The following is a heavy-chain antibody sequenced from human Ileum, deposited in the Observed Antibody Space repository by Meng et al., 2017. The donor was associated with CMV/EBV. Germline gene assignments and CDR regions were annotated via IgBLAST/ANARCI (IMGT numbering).Heavy chain of an antibody. CDR3: ALRGDTSLVFDF. V-gene: IGHV2-5*01. Sequence: SFSGFSLRRRGLGVGWSRQPPGKALEWLASIYWNDDKRFSPSLKNRVTITKDTSKNQVVLTMTNMDPVDTATYYCALRGDTSLVFDFWGQGTLVTVSS. CDR2: IYWNDDK. D-gene: IGHD5-18*01. CDR1: GFSLRRRGLG. J-gene: IGHJ4*02.